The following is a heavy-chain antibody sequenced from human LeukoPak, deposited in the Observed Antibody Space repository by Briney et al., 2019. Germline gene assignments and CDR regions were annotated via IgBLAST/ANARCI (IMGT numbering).Heavy chain of an antibody. V-gene: IGHV3-74*01. CDR1: RFTFSTYS. Sequence: TGGSLRLSCSASRFTFSTYSMNWVRQAPGKGLVWVSRINSDGSSTNYADSVKGRFTISRDNAKNTVYLQMNSLSAEDTAMYCCTFSSYGDHVGVDAFDIWGQGTMVTVSS. J-gene: IGHJ3*02. D-gene: IGHD4-17*01. CDR2: INSDGSST. CDR3: TFSSYGDHVGVDAFDI.